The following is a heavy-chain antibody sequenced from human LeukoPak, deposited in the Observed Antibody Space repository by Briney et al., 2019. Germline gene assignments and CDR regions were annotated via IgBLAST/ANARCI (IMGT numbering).Heavy chain of an antibody. V-gene: IGHV3-23*01. J-gene: IGHJ4*02. D-gene: IGHD3-16*01. Sequence: GGSLRLSCAASGFAFHTYGMSWVRQAPGKGLEWVSAIDGNGAKTFYADPAKGRFTIFRDNSKNTLYLQMNILRAEDTAVYYCAKDKSWGFDYWGEGTLVTVSS. CDR1: GFAFHTYG. CDR2: IDGNGAKT. CDR3: AKDKSWGFDY.